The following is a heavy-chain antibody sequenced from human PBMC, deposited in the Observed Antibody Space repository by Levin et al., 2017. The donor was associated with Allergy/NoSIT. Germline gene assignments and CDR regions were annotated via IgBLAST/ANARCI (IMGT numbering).Heavy chain of an antibody. CDR3: ARGDSSAFHPFDY. CDR2: IYYGGNT. D-gene: IGHD6-6*01. V-gene: IGHV4-31*03. J-gene: IGHJ4*02. Sequence: PSETLSLTCTVSGVSFTHSPYYWTWVRQQPGKGLEWIGYIYYGGNTYQNPSLKSRLAISIDSSKNQFSLTLTSVTAADTAVYYCARGDSSAFHPFDYWGQGTLVTVSS. CDR1: GVSFTHSPYY.